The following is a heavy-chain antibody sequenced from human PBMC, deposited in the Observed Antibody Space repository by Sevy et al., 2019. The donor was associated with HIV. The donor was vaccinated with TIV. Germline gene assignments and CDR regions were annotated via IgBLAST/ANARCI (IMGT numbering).Heavy chain of an antibody. CDR3: VRDWGGGVEGGMTGVIDF. J-gene: IGHJ3*01. V-gene: IGHV3-33*01. D-gene: IGHD1-26*01. CDR2: IWDDGTNE. Sequence: GGSLRLSCAASGFTFSGYGMHWVRQAPGKALEWVGIIWDDGTNEHYSDSVKGRFIISRDNSKNSVYLQMTSLRGDDTAVYFCVRDWGGGVEGGMTGVIDFWGQGTMATVSS. CDR1: GFTFSGYG.